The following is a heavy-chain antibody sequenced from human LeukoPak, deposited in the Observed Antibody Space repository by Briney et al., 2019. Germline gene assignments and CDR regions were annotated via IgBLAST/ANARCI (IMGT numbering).Heavy chain of an antibody. D-gene: IGHD1-26*01. V-gene: IGHV3-33*01. Sequence: GGSLRLSCAASGFTFSSYGMHWVRQAPGKGLEWVVVIWYDGSNKYYADSVKGRFTISRDNSKNTLYLQMNSLRAEDTAVYYCARDGGVGGSYFEGAFDIWGQGTMVTVSS. J-gene: IGHJ3*02. CDR3: ARDGGVGGSYFEGAFDI. CDR1: GFTFSSYG. CDR2: IWYDGSNK.